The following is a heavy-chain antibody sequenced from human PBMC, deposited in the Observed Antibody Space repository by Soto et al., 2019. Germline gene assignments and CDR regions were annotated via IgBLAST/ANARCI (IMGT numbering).Heavy chain of an antibody. D-gene: IGHD3-3*01. V-gene: IGHV4-39*06. Sequence: SETLSLTCTVSGGSISSSDYYWGWIRQPPGKGLEWIGSIDYSGSTYYNPSLKSRVTISVDTSKNQFPLKLSFVTAADTAVYYCARGNYDFWSGRSLMDVWGKGTTVTVSS. CDR2: IDYSGST. J-gene: IGHJ6*03. CDR3: ARGNYDFWSGRSLMDV. CDR1: GGSISSSDYY.